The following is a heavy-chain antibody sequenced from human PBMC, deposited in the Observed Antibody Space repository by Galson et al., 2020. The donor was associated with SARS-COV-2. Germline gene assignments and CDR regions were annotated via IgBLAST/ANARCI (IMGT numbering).Heavy chain of an antibody. CDR1: GYTFTDYH. V-gene: IGHV1-2*02. CDR3: ARLRYYDFLTGYIVDV. CDR2: INPKSGGT. J-gene: IGHJ6*02. D-gene: IGHD3-9*01. Sequence: ASVKVSCKASGYTFTDYHIHWVRQAPGQGLEWMGWINPKSGGTNYAQKFEDRVTMTRDTSITTAYMELSRLRADDTGVYYCARLRYYDFLTGYIVDVWGQGTMVTGSS.